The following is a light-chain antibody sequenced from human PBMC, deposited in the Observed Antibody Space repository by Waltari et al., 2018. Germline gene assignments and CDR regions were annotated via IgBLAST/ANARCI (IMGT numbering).Light chain of an antibody. V-gene: IGLV5-45*01. CDR1: SDITVGAYK. CDR3: MILHNNAVV. CDR2: YKSDSDK. J-gene: IGLJ3*02. Sequence: QAVLTQPASLSASPGASVSLTCTLRSDITVGAYKISWYPTRPGSPPQFLLKYKSDSDKPGGSGVPSRFSVSRDTSANAGILLISGLQSEDEADYYCMILHNNAVVFGGGTKLAVL.